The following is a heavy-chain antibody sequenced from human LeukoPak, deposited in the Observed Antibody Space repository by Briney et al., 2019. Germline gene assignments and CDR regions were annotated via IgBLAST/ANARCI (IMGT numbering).Heavy chain of an antibody. CDR1: GGSVSTYF. Sequence: PSETLSLTCTVSGGSVSTYFWSWIRQPPGKGLEWIGYIYNSESTNYSPSLKSRVTMSVDTSKNQFSLKLTSVTAADTAVYYCALGYGGGVGDHWGQGILVTV. J-gene: IGHJ4*02. D-gene: IGHD4-23*01. CDR3: ALGYGGGVGDH. CDR2: IYNSEST. V-gene: IGHV4-59*08.